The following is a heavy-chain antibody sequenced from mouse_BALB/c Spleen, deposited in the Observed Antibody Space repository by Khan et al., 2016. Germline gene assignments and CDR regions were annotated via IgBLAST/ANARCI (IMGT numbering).Heavy chain of an antibody. J-gene: IGHJ4*01. CDR3: AKLTWTRGGMDY. V-gene: IGHV1-80*01. D-gene: IGHD4-1*01. CDR1: GYAFSSYW. Sequence: QVQLKQSGAELVRPGSSVKISCKASGYAFSSYWMNWVKQRPGQGLEWIGQIYPGDGDTNYNGKFKGKATLTADKSSSTAYMQLSSLTSEDSAVYFCAKLTWTRGGMDYWGQRTSVTLSS. CDR2: IYPGDGDT.